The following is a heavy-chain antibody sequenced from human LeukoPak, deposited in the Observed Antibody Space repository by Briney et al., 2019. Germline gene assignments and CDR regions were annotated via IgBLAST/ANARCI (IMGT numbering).Heavy chain of an antibody. CDR1: GFTFSSYS. CDR2: ISGSSSAI. CDR3: AREPGYCSGGSCYGGWFDP. D-gene: IGHD2-15*01. Sequence: PGGSLRLSCAASGFTFSSYSMNWVRQAPGKGLEWVSYISGSSSAIYYADSVGGRFTISRDNAKNSLYLQMNSLRDEDTAVYYCAREPGYCSGGSCYGGWFDPWGQGTLVTVSS. J-gene: IGHJ5*02. V-gene: IGHV3-48*02.